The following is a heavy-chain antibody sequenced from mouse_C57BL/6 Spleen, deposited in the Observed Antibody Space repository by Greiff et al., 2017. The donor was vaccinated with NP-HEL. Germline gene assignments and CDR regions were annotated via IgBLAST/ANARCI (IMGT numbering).Heavy chain of an antibody. D-gene: IGHD3-2*02. V-gene: IGHV1-55*01. CDR2: IYPGSGST. CDR1: GYTFTSYW. J-gene: IGHJ1*03. Sequence: VQLQQPGAELVKPGASVKMSCKASGYTFTSYWITWVKQRPGQGLEWIGDIYPGSGSTNYNEKFKSKATLTVDTSSSTAYMQLSSLTSEDSAVYYCARETAQATGGYFDVWGTGTTVTVSS. CDR3: ARETAQATGGYFDV.